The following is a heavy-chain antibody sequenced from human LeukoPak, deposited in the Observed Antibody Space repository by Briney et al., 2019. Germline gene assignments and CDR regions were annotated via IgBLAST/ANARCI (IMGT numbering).Heavy chain of an antibody. CDR3: ARAVTVPRHY. D-gene: IGHD4-17*01. V-gene: IGHV4-38-2*02. CDR2: IYHSGST. Sequence: PSETLSLTCTVSGYSISSGYYWGWIRQPPGKGLEWIGSIYHSGSTYYNPSLKSRVTISVDTSKNQFSLKLSSETAADTAVYYCARAVTVPRHYGGRGTLVTVSS. CDR1: GYSISSGYY. J-gene: IGHJ4*02.